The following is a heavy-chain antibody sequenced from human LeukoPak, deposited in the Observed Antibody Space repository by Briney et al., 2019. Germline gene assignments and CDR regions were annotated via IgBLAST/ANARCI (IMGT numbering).Heavy chain of an antibody. CDR1: GFTFSSYA. Sequence: SGGSLRLSCAASGFTFSSYAMHWVRQAPGRGLEWVAVISYHGSSQYYADSVKGRFTISRDTLKNTVFLQMFSLRPEDTGFYYCARAGPNDHRFDYWGQGTLVTVSS. D-gene: IGHD1-1*01. CDR2: ISYHGSSQ. CDR3: ARAGPNDHRFDY. V-gene: IGHV3-30-3*01. J-gene: IGHJ4*02.